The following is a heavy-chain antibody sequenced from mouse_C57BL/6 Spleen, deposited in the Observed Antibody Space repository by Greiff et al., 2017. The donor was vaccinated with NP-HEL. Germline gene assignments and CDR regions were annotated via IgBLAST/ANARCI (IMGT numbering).Heavy chain of an antibody. D-gene: IGHD1-1*01. CDR2: IHPNSGST. CDR1: GYTFTSYW. CDR3: ARRNYGSSYVYFDY. J-gene: IGHJ2*01. V-gene: IGHV1-64*01. Sequence: QVQLQQPGAELVKPGASVKLSCKASGYTFTSYWMHWVKQRPGQGLEWIGMIHPNSGSTNYNQKFKDKATLTVDKSSSTAYMQLSSLTSEDSAVYYCARRNYGSSYVYFDYWGQGTTLTVSS.